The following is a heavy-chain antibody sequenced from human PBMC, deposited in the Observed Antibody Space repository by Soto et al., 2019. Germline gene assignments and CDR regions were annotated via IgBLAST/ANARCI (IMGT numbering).Heavy chain of an antibody. CDR3: ARAYYTYGAFDI. D-gene: IGHD2-2*02. CDR1: GDSISSSSYY. CDR2: IYYSGNT. J-gene: IGHJ3*02. Sequence: SETLSLTYTVSGDSISSSSYYWGWVRQPPGKELEWIGSIYYSGNTYYNPSLKSRVTISVDTSGNQFSLNLRSMTAADTAVYYCARAYYTYGAFDIWGQGTMVTVSS. V-gene: IGHV4-39*01.